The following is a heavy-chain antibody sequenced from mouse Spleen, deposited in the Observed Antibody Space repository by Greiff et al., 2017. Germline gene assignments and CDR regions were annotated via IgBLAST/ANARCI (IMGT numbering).Heavy chain of an antibody. CDR1: GFTFSDYG. Sequence: EVHLVESGGGLVKPGGSLKLSCAASGFTFSDYGMAWVRQAPGKGPEWVAFISNLAYSIYYADTVTGRFTISRENAKNTLYLEMSSLRSEDTAMYYCARQCNYDAMDYWGQGTSVTVSS. CDR3: ARQCNYDAMDY. V-gene: IGHV5-15*01. CDR2: ISNLAYSI. J-gene: IGHJ4*01. D-gene: IGHD2-1*01.